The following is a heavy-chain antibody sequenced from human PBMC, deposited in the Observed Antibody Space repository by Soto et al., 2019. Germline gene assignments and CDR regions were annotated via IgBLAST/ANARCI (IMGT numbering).Heavy chain of an antibody. J-gene: IGHJ4*02. CDR2: IIPIFGTA. V-gene: IGHV1-69*01. D-gene: IGHD4-17*01. CDR1: GGTFSSYA. Sequence: QVQLVQSGAEVKKPGSSVKVSCKASGGTFSSYAISWVRQAPGQVLEWMGGIIPIFGTANYAQKFQGRVTITADESTSTAYMELSSLRSEDTAVYYCARLNDYGDYGYSDYWGQGTLVTVSS. CDR3: ARLNDYGDYGYSDY.